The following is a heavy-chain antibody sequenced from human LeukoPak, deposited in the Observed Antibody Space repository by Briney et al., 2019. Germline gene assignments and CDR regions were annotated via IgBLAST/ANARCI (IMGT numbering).Heavy chain of an antibody. CDR3: ARGGGYSSSWPFDY. J-gene: IGHJ4*02. D-gene: IGHD6-13*01. CDR1: GGSISSSNW. CDR2: IYHSGST. V-gene: IGHV4-4*02. Sequence: NSSETLSLTCAVSGGSISSSNWWSWVRQPPGQGLEWIGEIYHSGSTNYNPSLKSRVTISVDKSKNQFSLKLSSVTAADTAVYYCARGGGYSSSWPFDYWGQGTLVTVSS.